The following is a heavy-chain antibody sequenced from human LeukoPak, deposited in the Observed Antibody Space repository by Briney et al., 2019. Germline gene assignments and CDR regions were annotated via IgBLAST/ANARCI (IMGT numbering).Heavy chain of an antibody. D-gene: IGHD3-10*01. Sequence: SETLSLTCTVSGGPISNYYWSWIRQPPGKGLEWIGYIYYSGTTNYNPSLKSRVTISVDTSKNQLSLKLSSVTAADTAVYYCARLGVGSGSLPIDYWGQGTLVTVSS. CDR1: GGPISNYY. CDR2: IYYSGTT. CDR3: ARLGVGSGSLPIDY. V-gene: IGHV4-59*08. J-gene: IGHJ4*02.